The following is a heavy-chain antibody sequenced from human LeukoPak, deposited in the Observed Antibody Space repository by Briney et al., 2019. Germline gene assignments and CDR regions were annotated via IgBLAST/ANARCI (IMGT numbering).Heavy chain of an antibody. CDR2: IIPILGIA. V-gene: IGHV1-69*04. Sequence: SVKVSCKASGGTFSSYAISWVRQAPGQGLEWMGRIIPILGIANYAQKFQGRVTITADKSTSTAYMELSSLRSEDTAVYYCARGLPHSGYVQNWFDPWGQGTLVTVSS. CDR1: GGTFSSYA. J-gene: IGHJ5*02. CDR3: ARGLPHSGYVQNWFDP. D-gene: IGHD5-12*01.